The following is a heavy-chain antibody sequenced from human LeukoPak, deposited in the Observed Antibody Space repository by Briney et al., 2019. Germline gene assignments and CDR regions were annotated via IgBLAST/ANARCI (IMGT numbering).Heavy chain of an antibody. CDR3: VSTGSQLDY. V-gene: IGHV3-7*01. CDR1: GFSFSSYW. CDR2: IKQDGSQK. J-gene: IGHJ4*02. Sequence: GGSLRLSCAASGFSFSSYWMTWFRQAPGKGLEWMANIKQDGSQKYYVDSVKGRFTISRDNAKNSLYLQMNSLRAEDTAVYYCVSTGSQLDYWGQGTLVTVSS. D-gene: IGHD2-2*01.